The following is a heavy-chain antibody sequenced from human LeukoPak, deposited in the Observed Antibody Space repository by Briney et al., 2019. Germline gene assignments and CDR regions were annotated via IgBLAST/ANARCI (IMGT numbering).Heavy chain of an antibody. J-gene: IGHJ6*03. CDR3: ARVFDSGSQAYFYYMDV. D-gene: IGHD3-10*01. Sequence: SETLSLTCNVSGGSIRGYYWSWIRQPPGKGLEWIGYTYSSGSTNYNPSLKSRVTMSVDTSKNQFSLKVSSVTAADTAVYYCARVFDSGSQAYFYYMDVWGKRTTVTIFS. CDR1: GGSIRGYY. V-gene: IGHV4-59*01. CDR2: TYSSGST.